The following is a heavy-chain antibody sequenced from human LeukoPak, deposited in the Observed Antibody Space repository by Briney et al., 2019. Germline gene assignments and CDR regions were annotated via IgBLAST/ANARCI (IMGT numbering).Heavy chain of an antibody. CDR3: ARGATISETGYFDF. D-gene: IGHD3-3*02. V-gene: IGHV4-34*01. J-gene: IGHJ4*03. CDR2: IDHRGDT. CDR1: GGSFSRYY. Sequence: SETLSLTCAVYGGSFSRYYWSWIRQSPGKGLEWIAEIDHRGDTNYSPSVKSRVTISVDTSKSQFSLKVRSLSAADTAVYYCARGATISETGYFDFWGQGTLVTVSS.